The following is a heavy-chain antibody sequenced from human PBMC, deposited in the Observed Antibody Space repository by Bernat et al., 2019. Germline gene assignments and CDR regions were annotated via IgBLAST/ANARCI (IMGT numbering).Heavy chain of an antibody. D-gene: IGHD6-13*01. CDR1: GFTFSTYA. J-gene: IGHJ4*02. Sequence: EVQLLESGGGLVQPGGSLRLFCTVSGFTFSTYAMTWVRQAPGKGLEWVSTITGSGGGPYYADSVKGRFTISRDNSKSTLYLQMNSLRAEDTALYYCAKGLASSWPGSDCWGQGTLVTVSS. CDR3: AKGLASSWPGSDC. V-gene: IGHV3-23*01. CDR2: ITGSGGGP.